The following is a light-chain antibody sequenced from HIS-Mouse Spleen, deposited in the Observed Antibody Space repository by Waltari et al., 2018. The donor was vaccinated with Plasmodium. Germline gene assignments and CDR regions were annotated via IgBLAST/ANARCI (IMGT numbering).Light chain of an antibody. V-gene: IGKV3-15*01. Sequence: EIVMTHSPATLSVSPGERATLSCRASQSVSSNLAWDQQKPGQAPRLLISGASTRATGIPAGFSGSGTGTEFTLTISRLQSDDFAFDYCQQYNNWSFTVGPGTRVDI. CDR1: QSVSSN. CDR2: GAS. CDR3: QQYNNWSFT. J-gene: IGKJ3*01.